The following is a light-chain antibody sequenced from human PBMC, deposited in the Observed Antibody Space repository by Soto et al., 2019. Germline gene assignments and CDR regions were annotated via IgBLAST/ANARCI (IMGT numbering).Light chain of an antibody. V-gene: IGKV1-5*03. CDR2: KAS. CDR1: QSISSW. CDR3: QKYNSYPRN. J-gene: IGKJ4*01. Sequence: EIQMTQSPSTRSASVVAIVTNTYRASQSISSWLAWYQQKPGKAPKLLIYKASSLESGVPSSFSGSGSGTEFTLTISSVQPDDFATYYCQKYNSYPRNFGGGTKVDIK.